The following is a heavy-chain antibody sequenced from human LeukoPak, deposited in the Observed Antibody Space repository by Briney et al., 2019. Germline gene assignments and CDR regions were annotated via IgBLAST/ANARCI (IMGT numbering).Heavy chain of an antibody. CDR2: ISSSSSYI. J-gene: IGHJ4*02. D-gene: IGHD1-26*01. V-gene: IGHV3-21*01. CDR1: GFTFSNYE. Sequence: GGSLRLSCAASGFTFSNYEMNWVRQAPGKGLEWVSSISSSSSYIYYADSVRGRFTISRDNAKNSLYLQMNSLRAEDTAVYYCARGLVGATSRNYFDYWGQGTLVTVSS. CDR3: ARGLVGATSRNYFDY.